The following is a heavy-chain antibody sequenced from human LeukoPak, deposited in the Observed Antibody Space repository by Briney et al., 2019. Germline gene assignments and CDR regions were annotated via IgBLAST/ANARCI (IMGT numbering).Heavy chain of an antibody. J-gene: IGHJ4*02. V-gene: IGHV3-21*01. CDR3: ARDGHSSGYPEDY. CDR1: GFTFSSYS. CDR2: ISSSSSYI. Sequence: PGGSLRLSCAASGFTFSSYSMNWVSQAPGKGVEWVSSISSSSSYIYYADSVKGRFTISRDNAKNSLYLQMNSLRAEDTAVYYCARDGHSSGYPEDYWGQGTLVTVSS. D-gene: IGHD3-22*01.